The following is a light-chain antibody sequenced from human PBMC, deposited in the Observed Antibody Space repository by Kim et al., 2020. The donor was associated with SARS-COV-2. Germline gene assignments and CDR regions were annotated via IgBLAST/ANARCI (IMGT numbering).Light chain of an antibody. CDR3: CSYAGSYTWV. V-gene: IGLV2-11*01. J-gene: IGLJ3*02. CDR2: DVS. CDR1: SSDVGGYNY. Sequence: GQPVTISCTGTSSDVGGYNYVSWYQQHPGKAPNLMIYDVSKRPSGVPDRFSGSKSGNTASLTISGLQAEDEADYYCCSYAGSYTWVFGGGTQLTVL.